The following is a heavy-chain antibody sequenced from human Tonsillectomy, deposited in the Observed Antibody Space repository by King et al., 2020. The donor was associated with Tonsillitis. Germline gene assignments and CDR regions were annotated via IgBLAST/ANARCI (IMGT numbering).Heavy chain of an antibody. V-gene: IGHV3-33*01. D-gene: IGHD3-22*01. CDR2: IWYDGSNK. CDR3: ARECYYDSQGWDY. Sequence: VQLVESGGGVVQPGRSLRLSCAASGFTFSNYGMHLVRQAPGKGLEWGAVIWYDGSNKYYAASVKGRFTISRDNSKNTLYLQMNSLRAEDTAVYYCARECYYDSQGWDYWGQGTLVTVSS. CDR1: GFTFSNYG. J-gene: IGHJ4*02.